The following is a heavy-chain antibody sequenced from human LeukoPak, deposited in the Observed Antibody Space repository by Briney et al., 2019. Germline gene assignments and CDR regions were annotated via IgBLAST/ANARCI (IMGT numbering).Heavy chain of an antibody. J-gene: IGHJ5*02. CDR1: GGSISSYY. Sequence: KPSETLSLTCTVSGGSISSYYWSWIRQPPGKGLEWIGYIYYSGSTNYNPSLKNRVTMSVDTSKNQFSLKLTSVTAADTAVYYCARNYLTSGYNWFDPWGQGTLVTVSS. V-gene: IGHV4-59*12. CDR3: ARNYLTSGYNWFDP. CDR2: IYYSGST. D-gene: IGHD3-9*01.